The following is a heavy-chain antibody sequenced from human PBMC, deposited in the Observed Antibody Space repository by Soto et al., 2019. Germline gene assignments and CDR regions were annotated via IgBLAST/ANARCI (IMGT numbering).Heavy chain of an antibody. V-gene: IGHV5-10-1*01. J-gene: IGHJ6*02. CDR1: GYNFTSYW. CDR2: IDPTDSLT. CDR3: ARRGYDFWSGLDV. D-gene: IGHD3-3*01. Sequence: GESLKISCKGSGYNFTSYWIIWVRQMPGKGLEWMGNIDPTDSLTNYSPSFQGHVTISTDKSMSTAYLQWGTLKASDTAMYYCARRGYDFWSGLDVWGQGTTVTVSS.